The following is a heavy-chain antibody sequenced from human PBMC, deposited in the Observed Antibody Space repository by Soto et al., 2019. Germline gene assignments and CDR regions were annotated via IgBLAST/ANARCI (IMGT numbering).Heavy chain of an antibody. CDR3: ARSVRSGSFPYYYYAMDV. V-gene: IGHV3-74*01. Sequence: PGGSLRLSCAASGFTSSNYWMHWVRQAPGKGLVWVSRIKSDGSSTSYAEYVKGRFNNSRDNAKNTLDLQMHGLRAEDMAVYYCARSVRSGSFPYYYYAMDVWGQGTTVTVSS. J-gene: IGHJ6*02. CDR2: IKSDGSST. D-gene: IGHD3-10*01. CDR1: GFTSSNYW.